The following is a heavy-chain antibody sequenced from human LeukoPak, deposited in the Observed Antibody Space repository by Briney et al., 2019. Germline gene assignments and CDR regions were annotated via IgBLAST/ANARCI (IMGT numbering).Heavy chain of an antibody. J-gene: IGHJ3*02. CDR1: GGSISSYY. Sequence: SETLSLTCTVSGGSISSYYWSWIRQPPGKGLEWIGYIYYSGSTNYNPSLKSRVTISVDTSKNHFSLKLSSVTAADTAVYYCAKVVPYDSSPWYDAFDIWGQGTLVTVPS. D-gene: IGHD3-22*01. CDR3: AKVVPYDSSPWYDAFDI. CDR2: IYYSGST. V-gene: IGHV4-59*08.